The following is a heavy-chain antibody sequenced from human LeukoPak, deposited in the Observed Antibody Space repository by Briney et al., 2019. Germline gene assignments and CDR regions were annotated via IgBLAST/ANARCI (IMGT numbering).Heavy chain of an antibody. Sequence: PGGSLRLSCAASGFTFSSYAMSWVRQAPGKGLEWVSAISGSGGSTYYADSVKGRFTISRDNSKNTLYLQMNSLRAEDTAVYYCAKDLTYYYDSSGYSAEYFQHWGQGTLVTVSS. V-gene: IGHV3-23*01. CDR2: ISGSGGST. J-gene: IGHJ1*01. D-gene: IGHD3-22*01. CDR1: GFTFSSYA. CDR3: AKDLTYYYDSSGYSAEYFQH.